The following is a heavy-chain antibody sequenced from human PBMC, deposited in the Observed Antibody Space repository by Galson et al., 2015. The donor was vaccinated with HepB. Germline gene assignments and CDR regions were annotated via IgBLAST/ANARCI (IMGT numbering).Heavy chain of an antibody. V-gene: IGHV3-23*01. CDR2: ISGSGGST. CDR3: AKDRSVRGVPRSYNWFDP. D-gene: IGHD3-10*01. J-gene: IGHJ5*02. CDR1: GFTFSSYA. Sequence: SLRLSCAASGFTFSSYAMSWVRQAPGKGLEWVSAISGSGGSTYYADSVKGRFTISRDNSKNTLYLQMNSLRAEDTAVYYCAKDRSVRGVPRSYNWFDPWGQGTLVTVSS.